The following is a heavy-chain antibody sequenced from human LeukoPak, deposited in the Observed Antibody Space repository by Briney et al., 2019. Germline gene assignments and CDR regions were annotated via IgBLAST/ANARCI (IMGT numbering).Heavy chain of an antibody. CDR3: ARDFRRLAVAGTIDY. J-gene: IGHJ4*02. V-gene: IGHV3-9*01. CDR1: GFTFDDYA. D-gene: IGHD6-19*01. CDR2: ISWNSGSI. Sequence: PGRSLRLSCAASGFTFDDYAMHWVRQAPGKGLEWVSGISWNSGSIGYADSVKGRFTISRDNSKNTLYLQMNSLRAEDTAVYYCARDFRRLAVAGTIDYWGQGTLVTVSS.